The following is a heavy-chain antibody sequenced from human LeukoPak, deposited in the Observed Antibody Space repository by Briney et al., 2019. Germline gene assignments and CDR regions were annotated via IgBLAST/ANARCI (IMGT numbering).Heavy chain of an antibody. V-gene: IGHV3-21*01. CDR1: GFTFSSYS. Sequence: GGSLRLSCAASGFTFSSYSMNWVRKAPGKGLEWVSSISSSISYIYYADSVKGRFTISRDNAKNSLYLQMNSLRAEDTAVYYCARGYSSSWFTSWGQGTLVTVSS. J-gene: IGHJ5*01. CDR3: ARGYSSSWFTS. D-gene: IGHD6-13*01. CDR2: ISSSISYI.